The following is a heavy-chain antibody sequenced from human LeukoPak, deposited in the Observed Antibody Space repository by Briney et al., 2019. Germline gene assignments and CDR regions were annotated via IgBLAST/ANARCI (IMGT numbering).Heavy chain of an antibody. CDR2: ITGSSSYM. V-gene: IGHV3-21*01. CDR1: GFTFSDYS. D-gene: IGHD6-13*01. Sequence: GGSLRLSCAASGFTFSDYSMNWVRQAPGKGLEWVSSITGSSSYMYYADSVKGRFTISRDNAKNSLYLQMNSLRAEDTALYYCARGGYCSSWLYAFDIWGQGTMVTVSS. CDR3: ARGGYCSSWLYAFDI. J-gene: IGHJ3*02.